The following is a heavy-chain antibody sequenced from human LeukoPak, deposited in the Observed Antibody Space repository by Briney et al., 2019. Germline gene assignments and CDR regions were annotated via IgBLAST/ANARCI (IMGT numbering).Heavy chain of an antibody. Sequence: SETLSLTCAVYGGSFSGYYWSWIRQPPGKGLEWIGEINHSGSTNYNPSLKSRVTISVDTSKNQFSLKLSSVTAADTAVYYCAGDPTVTTGYLDYWGQGTLVTVSS. D-gene: IGHD4-17*01. CDR3: AGDPTVTTGYLDY. J-gene: IGHJ4*02. CDR2: INHSGST. CDR1: GGSFSGYY. V-gene: IGHV4-34*01.